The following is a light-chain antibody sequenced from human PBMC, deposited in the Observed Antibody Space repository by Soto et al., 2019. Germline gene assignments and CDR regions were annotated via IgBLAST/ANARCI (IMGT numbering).Light chain of an antibody. J-gene: IGKJ1*01. Sequence: EIVMTQSPATLSVSPGERATLSCRASQSVSSNLAWYQKKPGQAPRLLIYGASTRATGIPARFSGSGSGTASTLTISSLHSEDVAVYYCLHYNNWPWTFGQRTNVYIK. V-gene: IGKV3-15*01. CDR2: GAS. CDR3: LHYNNWPWT. CDR1: QSVSSN.